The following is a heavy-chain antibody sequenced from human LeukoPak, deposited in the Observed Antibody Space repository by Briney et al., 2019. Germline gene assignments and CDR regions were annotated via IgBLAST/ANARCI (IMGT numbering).Heavy chain of an antibody. CDR2: IYYSGRP. Sequence: SETLSLTCTVSGGSISSGDYYWSWIRQPPGKGLKWIGYIYYSGRPYYNPSLKSRVTISVDTSKNQFSLKLSSVTAADTAVYYCARDRFDYVWGSFPPPGAFDIWGQGTMVTVSS. D-gene: IGHD3-16*01. J-gene: IGHJ3*02. CDR3: ARDRFDYVWGSFPPPGAFDI. V-gene: IGHV4-30-4*08. CDR1: GGSISSGDYY.